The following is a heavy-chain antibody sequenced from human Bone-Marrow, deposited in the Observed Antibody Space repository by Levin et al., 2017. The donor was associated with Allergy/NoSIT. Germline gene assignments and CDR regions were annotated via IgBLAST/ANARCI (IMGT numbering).Heavy chain of an antibody. CDR1: GFTFSSYG. V-gene: IGHV3-33*01. CDR2: IWYDGSNK. J-gene: IGHJ6*02. Sequence: GESLKISCAASGFTFSSYGMHWVRQAPGKGLEWVAVIWYDGSNKYYADSVKGRFTISRDNSKNTLYLQMNSLRAEDTAVYYCARGYELEPDNYYYYYGMDVWGQGTTVTVSS. CDR3: ARGYELEPDNYYYYYGMDV. D-gene: IGHD2-2*01.